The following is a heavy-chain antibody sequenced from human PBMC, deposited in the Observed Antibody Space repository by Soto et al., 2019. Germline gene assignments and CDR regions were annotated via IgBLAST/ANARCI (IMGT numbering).Heavy chain of an antibody. CDR1: GFTFDDYT. J-gene: IGHJ4*02. CDR3: AKGPWPAGRGDLYFDY. V-gene: IGHV3-43*01. CDR2: ISWDGGST. Sequence: PGGSLRLSCAASGFTFDDYTMHWVRQAPGKGLEWVSLISWDGGSTYYADSVKGRFTISRDNSKNSLYLQMNSLRTEDTALYYCAKGPWPAGRGDLYFDYWGQGTLVTVSS. D-gene: IGHD3-10*01.